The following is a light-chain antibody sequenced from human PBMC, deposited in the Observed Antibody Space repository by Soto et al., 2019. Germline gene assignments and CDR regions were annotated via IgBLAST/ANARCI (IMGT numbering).Light chain of an antibody. J-gene: IGKJ4*01. V-gene: IGKV3-15*01. CDR1: QSVSSN. CDR3: QQYNNWPLT. Sequence: EIVMTQSPTTLSVSPGERATLSFRASQSVSSNLAWYQQKPGQAPRLLIYGASTRATGIPARFSGSGSGTEFTLTISSLQSEDFAVYYCQQYNNWPLTFGGGTQGGYQ. CDR2: GAS.